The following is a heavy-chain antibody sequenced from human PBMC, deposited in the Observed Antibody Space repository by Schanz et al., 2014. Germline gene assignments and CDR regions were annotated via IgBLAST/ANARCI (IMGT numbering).Heavy chain of an antibody. CDR1: GFTFRGHA. Sequence: VQVVESGGGLVQPGGSLILSCAASGFTFRGHAMHWVRQAPGKGLEWVAFIWSDGSRTYHAESVKGRFTISRDNSRNTLSLQMSSLRPEDTAVYYCAKDPPRGVRTPIKPTLDYWGQGTRVTVS. CDR2: IWSDGSRT. CDR3: AKDPPRGVRTPIKPTLDY. V-gene: IGHV3-30*02. J-gene: IGHJ4*02. D-gene: IGHD3-10*01.